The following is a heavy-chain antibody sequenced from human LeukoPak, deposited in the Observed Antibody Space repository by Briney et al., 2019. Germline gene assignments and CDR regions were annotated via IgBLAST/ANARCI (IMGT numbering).Heavy chain of an antibody. Sequence: SETLSLTCAVYGGSFSGYYWSWIRQPPGKGLEGIGEINHSGSTNYNPSLKSRVTISVDTSKNQFSLKLSSVTAADTAVYYCARVTTVAPEAFDIWGQGTMVTVSS. V-gene: IGHV4-34*01. CDR1: GGSFSGYY. CDR3: ARVTTVAPEAFDI. J-gene: IGHJ3*02. CDR2: INHSGST. D-gene: IGHD4-23*01.